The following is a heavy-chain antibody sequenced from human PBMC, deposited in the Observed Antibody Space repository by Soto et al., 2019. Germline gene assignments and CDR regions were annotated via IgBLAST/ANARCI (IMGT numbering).Heavy chain of an antibody. CDR2: IKQDGSET. CDR1: GFTFSGHW. Sequence: EVHLVESGGGLVQPGGSLRLSCAASGFTFSGHWVSWVRQAPGKGLEWVAHIKQDGSETFYVGSVKGRFTISRDNAKNSLDLQMNSLRAEDTALYYCARDRAFCSGTNCRRGSIYYYYMDVWGNGTTVTVSS. V-gene: IGHV3-7*01. CDR3: ARDRAFCSGTNCRRGSIYYYYMDV. D-gene: IGHD2-2*01. J-gene: IGHJ6*03.